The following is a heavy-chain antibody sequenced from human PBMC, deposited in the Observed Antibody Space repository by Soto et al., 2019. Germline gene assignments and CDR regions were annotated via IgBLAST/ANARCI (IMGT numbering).Heavy chain of an antibody. V-gene: IGHV4-30-4*01. CDR2: IYYSGST. Sequence: PSETLSLTCPVSGGSISSGDYYWSWIRQPPGKGLEWIGYIYYSGSTYYNPSLKSRITINPDTSNNQLSLQLNSVTPDDTAVYYCARLIGNSWLDSWGQGTLVTVSS. J-gene: IGHJ5*01. D-gene: IGHD2-8*01. CDR1: GGSISSGDYY. CDR3: ARLIGNSWLDS.